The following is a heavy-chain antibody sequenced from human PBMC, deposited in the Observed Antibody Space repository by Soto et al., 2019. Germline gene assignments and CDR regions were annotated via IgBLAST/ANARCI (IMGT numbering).Heavy chain of an antibody. CDR2: IYYSGST. CDR1: VVSISSYY. CDR3: ARWGKGYSYANYFDY. J-gene: IGHJ4*02. Sequence: WETLSLTCTVSVVSISSYYWSWILHPPGKGLEWIGYIYYSGSTNYNPSLKSRVTISVDTSKNQFSLKLSSATAADTAVYYCARWGKGYSYANYFDYWGQGTLGTGSS. V-gene: IGHV4-59*01. D-gene: IGHD5-18*01.